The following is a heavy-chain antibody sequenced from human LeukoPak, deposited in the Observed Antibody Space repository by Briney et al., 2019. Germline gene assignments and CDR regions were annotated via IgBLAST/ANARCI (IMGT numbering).Heavy chain of an antibody. CDR3: AKGESGGPYYYYYMDV. D-gene: IGHD3-10*01. CDR2: IGSSNTI. Sequence: GGSLRLSCAASGFTFSDYYMSWIRQAPGKGLEWLSYIGSSNTIYSADSVKGRFTISRDNSKNTLYLQMNSLRAEDTAVYYCAKGESGGPYYYYYMDVWGKGTTVTISS. J-gene: IGHJ6*03. V-gene: IGHV3-69-1*01. CDR1: GFTFSDYY.